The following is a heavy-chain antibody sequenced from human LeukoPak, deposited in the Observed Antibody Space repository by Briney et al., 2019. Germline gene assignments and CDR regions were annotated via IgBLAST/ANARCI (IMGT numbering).Heavy chain of an antibody. J-gene: IGHJ6*03. CDR3: ARDAGQYSSGWYSYMDV. CDR1: GYTFTSYY. D-gene: IGHD6-19*01. Sequence: ASVKVSCKASGYTFTSYYMHWVRQAPGQGLEWMGIINPSGGSTSYAQKFQGRVTMTRDTSTSTVYMELSSLRSEDTAVYYCARDAGQYSSGWYSYMDVWGKGTTVTVSS. CDR2: INPSGGST. V-gene: IGHV1-46*01.